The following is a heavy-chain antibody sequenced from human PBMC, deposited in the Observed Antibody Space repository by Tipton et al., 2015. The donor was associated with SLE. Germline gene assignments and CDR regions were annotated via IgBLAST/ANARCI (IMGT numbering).Heavy chain of an antibody. CDR1: GGSISSSSYY. CDR2: IYYSGST. Sequence: LRLSCTVSGGSISSSSYYWGWIRQPPGKGLEWIGSIYYSGSTYYNPSLKSRVTISVDTSKNQFSLKLSSVTAADTAVYYCAREVGNYDDYWGQGTLVTVSP. CDR3: AREVGNYDDY. J-gene: IGHJ4*02. V-gene: IGHV4-39*07.